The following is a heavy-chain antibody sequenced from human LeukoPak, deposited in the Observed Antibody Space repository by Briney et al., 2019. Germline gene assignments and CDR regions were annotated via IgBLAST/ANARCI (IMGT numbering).Heavy chain of an antibody. CDR1: GFTFEDYA. J-gene: IGHJ3*02. CDR3: AKDTGYDSQEGAFHI. CDR2: INWNSGSI. V-gene: IGHV3-9*01. D-gene: IGHD3-22*01. Sequence: PGRSLRLSCAASGFTFEDYAMHWVRQVPGKGLEWVSGINWNSGSIGYADSVKGRFTISRDNAKNSLYLQMNSLKVEDTALYYCAKDTGYDSQEGAFHIWGQGTMVTVSS.